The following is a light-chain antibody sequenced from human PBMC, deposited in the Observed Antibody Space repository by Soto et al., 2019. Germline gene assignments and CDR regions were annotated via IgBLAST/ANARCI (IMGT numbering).Light chain of an antibody. Sequence: EIVMTQSPATLSESPGEGATLSCKASQNVYNNLAWYQQRPGQPPRLLIYDASTRATGISARFSGSGYGTEFTPTISSLQSEDFAVYFCQQCRNWPLTFGGGTKVEIK. CDR2: DAS. J-gene: IGKJ4*01. CDR3: QQCRNWPLT. CDR1: QNVYNN. V-gene: IGKV3-15*01.